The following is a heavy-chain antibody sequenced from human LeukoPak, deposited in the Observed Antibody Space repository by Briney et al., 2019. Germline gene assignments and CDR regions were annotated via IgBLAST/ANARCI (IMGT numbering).Heavy chain of an antibody. CDR1: GGSISSYY. J-gene: IGHJ6*03. CDR2: IYTSGST. Sequence: SETLSLTCTVSGGSISSYYWSWIRQPPGKGLEWIGCIYTSGSTNYNPSLKSRVTISVDTSKNQFSLRLSSVTAADTAVYFCAKSIASAGTNSCYYMDVWGTGTTVTVSS. V-gene: IGHV4-4*09. CDR3: AKSIASAGTNSCYYMDV. D-gene: IGHD6-13*01.